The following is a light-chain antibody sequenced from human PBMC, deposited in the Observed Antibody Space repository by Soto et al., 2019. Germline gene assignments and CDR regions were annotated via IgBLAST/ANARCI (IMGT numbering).Light chain of an antibody. J-gene: IGKJ1*01. Sequence: DIVMTQTPLSSPVTLGQPASISCRSSQGLVHRDGNTYLTWLQQRPGQPPRLLIYKNSNRFSGVPDRFSGSGAGTDFTQKSSRVEAEDVGVYYCMQLTQFPWTFGQGTKVEIE. CDR2: KNS. CDR1: QGLVHRDGNTY. V-gene: IGKV2-24*01. CDR3: MQLTQFPWT.